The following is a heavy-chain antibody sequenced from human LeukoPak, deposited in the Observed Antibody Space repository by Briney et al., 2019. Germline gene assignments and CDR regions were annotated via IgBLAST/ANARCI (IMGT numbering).Heavy chain of an antibody. V-gene: IGHV4-30-2*01. CDR2: IYHSGST. Sequence: PSQTLSLTCAVSGGSISGGGYSWSWIRQPPGKGLEWIGYIYHSGSTYYNPSLKSRVTISVDRSKNQFSLKLSSVTAADTAVYYCAAVGATTAFDYWGQGTLVTVSS. D-gene: IGHD1-26*01. J-gene: IGHJ4*02. CDR1: GGSISGGGYS. CDR3: AAVGATTAFDY.